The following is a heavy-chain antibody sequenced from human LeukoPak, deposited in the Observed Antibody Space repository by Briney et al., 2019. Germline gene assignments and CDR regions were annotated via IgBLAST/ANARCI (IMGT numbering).Heavy chain of an antibody. V-gene: IGHV3-7*01. D-gene: IGHD1-1*01. CDR2: IKQDGSEK. CDR1: GFTFNTYW. J-gene: IGHJ4*02. CDR3: ARENTQLYFDY. Sequence: GGSLRLSCVASGFTFNTYWMTWVRQAPGKGLEWVANIKQDGSEKYYVDSVKGRFTISRDNAKNSLYLQMNSLRAEDTAVYYCARENTQLYFDYWGQGTLVTVSS.